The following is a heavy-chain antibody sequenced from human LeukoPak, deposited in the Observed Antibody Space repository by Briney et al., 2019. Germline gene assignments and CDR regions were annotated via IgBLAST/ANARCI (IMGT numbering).Heavy chain of an antibody. D-gene: IGHD3-10*01. CDR1: GFTFSSYS. CDR3: ARFYGSGRDSNFDY. CDR2: ISSSSTYI. J-gene: IGHJ4*02. V-gene: IGHV3-21*01. Sequence: PRGSLRLSCAASGFTFSSYSMNWVRQAPGKGLEWVSSISSSSTYIYYADSLKGRFTISRDNAKNSLFLQMNSLRAEDTAVYYCARFYGSGRDSNFDYWGQGTLVTVSS.